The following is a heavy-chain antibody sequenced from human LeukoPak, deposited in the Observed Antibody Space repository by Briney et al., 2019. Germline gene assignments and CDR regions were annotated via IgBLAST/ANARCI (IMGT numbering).Heavy chain of an antibody. D-gene: IGHD5-24*01. CDR1: GFTVSSNP. V-gene: IGHV3-20*04. CDR3: ARGNYLDYYYYYMDV. CDR2: INWNGGST. J-gene: IGHJ6*03. Sequence: GGSLRLSCTVSGFTVSSNPWSWVRQAPGKGLEWVSGINWNGGSTGYADSVKGRFTISRDNAKNSLYLQMNSLRAEDTALYYCARGNYLDYYYYYMDVWGKGTTVTVSS.